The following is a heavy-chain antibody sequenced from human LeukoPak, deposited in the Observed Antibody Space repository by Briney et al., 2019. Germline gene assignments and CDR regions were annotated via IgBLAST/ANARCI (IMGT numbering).Heavy chain of an antibody. CDR1: GGSFSGYY. Sequence: SETLSLTRAVYGGSFSGYYWSWIRQPPGKGLEWIGEINHSGSTNYNPSLKSRVTISVDTSKNQFSLKLSSVTAADTAVYYCARGGYSHLPRAFDIWGQGTMVTVSS. V-gene: IGHV4-34*01. CDR3: ARGGYSHLPRAFDI. D-gene: IGHD5-18*01. CDR2: INHSGST. J-gene: IGHJ3*02.